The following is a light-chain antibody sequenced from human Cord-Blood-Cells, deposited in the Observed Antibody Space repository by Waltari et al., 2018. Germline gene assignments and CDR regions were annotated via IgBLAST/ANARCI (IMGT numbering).Light chain of an antibody. CDR3: SSYTSSSTLE. CDR2: DVS. J-gene: IGLJ2*01. V-gene: IGLV2-14*01. CDR1: SSDVGGYNY. Sequence: QSALTQPASVSGSPGQSITISCTGTSSDVGGYNYVSWYQQHPGKAPKLMIYDVSNRPSGGSKRFAGSKAGNTASLTISGLQAEDEADYYCSSYTSSSTLEVGGGTKLTVL.